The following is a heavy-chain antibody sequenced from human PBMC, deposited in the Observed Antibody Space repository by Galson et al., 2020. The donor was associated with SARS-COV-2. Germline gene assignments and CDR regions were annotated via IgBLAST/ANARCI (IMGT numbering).Heavy chain of an antibody. CDR3: ARVGATSVDY. CDR1: GFTFSTYS. CDR2: ISSSSSTI. D-gene: IGHD1-26*01. J-gene: IGHJ4*02. V-gene: IGHV3-48*02. Sequence: GGSLRLSCAASGFTFSTYSMNWVRQAPGKGLEWVSYISSSSSTIYYADSVKGRFTISRDNAKKSLYQQMNSLRDEDTAVYYCARVGATSVDYWGQGTLVTVSS.